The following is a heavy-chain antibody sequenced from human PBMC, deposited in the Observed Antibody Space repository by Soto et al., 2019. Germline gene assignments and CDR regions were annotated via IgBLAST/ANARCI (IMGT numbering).Heavy chain of an antibody. V-gene: IGHV4-34*01. CDR3: ARGVPGGGSYHFDY. CDR2: INHSGST. CDR1: GGSISTYH. J-gene: IGHJ4*02. Sequence: PSETLSLTCTVSGGSISTYHWSWIRQPPGKGLEWIGEINHSGSTNYNPSLKSRVTISVDTSKNQFSLKLSSVTAADTAVYYCARGVPGGGSYHFDYWGQGTLVTVSS. D-gene: IGHD1-26*01.